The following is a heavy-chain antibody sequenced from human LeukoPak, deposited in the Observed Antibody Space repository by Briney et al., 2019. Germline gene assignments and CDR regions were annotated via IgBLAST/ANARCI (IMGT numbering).Heavy chain of an antibody. Sequence: SETLSLTCTVSGGSISSSSYYWGWIRQPPGKGLEWIGSIYYSGSTYSNPSLKRRVTISVDTSKNQFSLKLGSVPAADTAVYYCASLPRAFGELLIGAVDYWGQGTLVTVSS. CDR3: ASLPRAFGELLIGAVDY. D-gene: IGHD3-10*01. J-gene: IGHJ4*02. CDR2: IYYSGST. V-gene: IGHV4-39*01. CDR1: GGSISSSSYY.